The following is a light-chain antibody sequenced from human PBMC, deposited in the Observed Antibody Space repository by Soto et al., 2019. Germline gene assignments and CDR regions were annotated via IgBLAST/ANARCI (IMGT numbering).Light chain of an antibody. J-gene: IGLJ2*01. CDR2: EVS. CDR3: SSYISNSIVV. Sequence: QSALTQPASVSGSPGQSITISCTGTSSDVGDYNYVSWYQQHPGKAPKLMIYEVSHRLSGVSNRFSGSKSGYTASLTISGLQDEDEPDYYCSSYISNSIVVFGGGTKLTVL. CDR1: SSDVGDYNY. V-gene: IGLV2-14*01.